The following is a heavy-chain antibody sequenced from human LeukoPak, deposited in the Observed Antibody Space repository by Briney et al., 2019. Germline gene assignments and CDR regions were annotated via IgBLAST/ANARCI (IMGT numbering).Heavy chain of an antibody. Sequence: SQTLSLTCAVSGGSISSGGYSWSWIRQPPGKGLEWIGYIYHSGSTYYNPSLKSRVTMSVDRSKNQFSLKLSSVTAADTAVYYCARGMHYYGSGSDYFDYWGQGTLVTVSS. CDR3: ARGMHYYGSGSDYFDY. CDR2: IYHSGST. V-gene: IGHV4-30-2*01. J-gene: IGHJ4*02. CDR1: GGSISSGGYS. D-gene: IGHD3-10*01.